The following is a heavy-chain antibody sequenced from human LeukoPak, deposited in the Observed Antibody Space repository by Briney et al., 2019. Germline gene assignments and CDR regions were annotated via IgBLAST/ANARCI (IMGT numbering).Heavy chain of an antibody. D-gene: IGHD1-26*01. Sequence: PGTSLRLSCAASGFSFSSYGMHWVRQAPGKGLEWVAIIWYDGRNIDYAESVKGRFTISRDNSKNTLYLQVNSLRAEDTAVYYCAREEWALQKGAFDIWGQGTLVTVSS. V-gene: IGHV3-33*01. CDR1: GFSFSSYG. J-gene: IGHJ3*02. CDR2: IWYDGRNI. CDR3: AREEWALQKGAFDI.